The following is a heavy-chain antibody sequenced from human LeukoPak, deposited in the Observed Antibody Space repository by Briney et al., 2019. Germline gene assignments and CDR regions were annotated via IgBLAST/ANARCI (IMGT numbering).Heavy chain of an antibody. CDR3: AREAEYYYDSSGYYSRAGYFDY. CDR2: ISSSGSTI. J-gene: IGHJ4*02. Sequence: GGSLRLSRAASGFTFSSYEMNWVRQAPGKGLEWVSYISSSGSTIYYADSVKGRFTISRDNAKNSLYLQMNSLRAEDTAVYYCAREAEYYYDSSGYYSRAGYFDYWGQGTLVTVSS. V-gene: IGHV3-48*03. CDR1: GFTFSSYE. D-gene: IGHD3-22*01.